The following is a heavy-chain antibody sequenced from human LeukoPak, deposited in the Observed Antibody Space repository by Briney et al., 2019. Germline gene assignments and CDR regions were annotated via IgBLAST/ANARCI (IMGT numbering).Heavy chain of an antibody. CDR2: TFLNMVNT. CDR1: GFTFRRHA. CDR3: AKGDDIGKHPTRAYYFDT. J-gene: IGHJ4*02. D-gene: IGHD5-24*01. V-gene: IGHV3-23*01. Sequence: TGGSLRLSCAASGFTFRRHAMSWVRQAPGKGLEWVSTTFLNMVNTLCAESVQGRFSISRDNSKNTLDLQMDNLRVDDTAVYYCAKGDDIGKHPTRAYYFDTWGQGTLVTVSS.